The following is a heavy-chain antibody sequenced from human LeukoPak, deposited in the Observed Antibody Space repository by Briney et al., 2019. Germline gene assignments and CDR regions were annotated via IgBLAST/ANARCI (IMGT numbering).Heavy chain of an antibody. V-gene: IGHV4-34*01. CDR2: IYHSGST. CDR1: GGSFSGYY. D-gene: IGHD2-15*01. Sequence: PSETLSLTCAVYGGSFSGYYWSWIRQPPGKGLEWIGEIYHSGSTNYNPSLKSRVTISVDKSKNQFSLKLSSVTAADTAVYYCARGSPGVAAQTYYFDYWGQGTLATVSS. CDR3: ARGSPGVAAQTYYFDY. J-gene: IGHJ4*02.